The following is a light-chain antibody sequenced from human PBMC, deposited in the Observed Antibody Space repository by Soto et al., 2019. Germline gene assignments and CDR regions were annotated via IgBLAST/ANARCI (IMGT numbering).Light chain of an antibody. CDR3: QQYNNWPPWK. J-gene: IGKJ1*01. V-gene: IGKV3-15*01. CDR2: GAS. Sequence: EIVMTHSPGTLSVSPWERATLSCSSSQSVSSNLAWYQQKPGQAPRLLIYGASTRATGIPARFSGSGSGTEFTLTISSLQSEDFAVYYCQQYNNWPPWKFGQGTKVDIK. CDR1: QSVSSN.